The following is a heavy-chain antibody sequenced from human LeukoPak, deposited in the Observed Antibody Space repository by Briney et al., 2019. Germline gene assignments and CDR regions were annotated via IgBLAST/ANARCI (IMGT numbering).Heavy chain of an antibody. D-gene: IGHD3-22*01. CDR3: ARAPMPYYYDSSGYYYDY. CDR2: INHSGST. V-gene: IGHV4-34*01. Sequence: SETLSLTCAVYGGSFSGYYWSWIRQPPGKGLEWIGEINHSGSTNYNPSPKSRVTISVDTSKNQFSLKLSSVTAADTAVYYCARAPMPYYYDSSGYYYDYWGQGTLVTVSS. CDR1: GGSFSGYY. J-gene: IGHJ4*02.